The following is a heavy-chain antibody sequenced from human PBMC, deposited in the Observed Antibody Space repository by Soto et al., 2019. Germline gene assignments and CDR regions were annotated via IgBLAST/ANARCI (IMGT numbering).Heavy chain of an antibody. D-gene: IGHD5-12*01. CDR1: GFTVSSNY. J-gene: IGHJ4*02. V-gene: IGHV3-53*02. Sequence: EVQLVETGGGLIQPGGSLRLSCAASGFTVSSNYMNWVRQAPGKGLEWVSVIYFDGSTYSADSVKGRFTISRDNSKNTLYLQMNSLRAEDTAVYYCARGGQMATMNFGHWGQGTLVTVSS. CDR2: IYFDGST. CDR3: ARGGQMATMNFGH.